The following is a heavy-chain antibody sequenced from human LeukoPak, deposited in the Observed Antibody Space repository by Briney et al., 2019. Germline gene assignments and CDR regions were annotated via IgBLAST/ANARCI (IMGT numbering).Heavy chain of an antibody. CDR1: GFTFSSYG. CDR3: VREPDIVVVAAAMCFDY. CDR2: ICYDGSNK. J-gene: IGHJ4*02. V-gene: IGHV3-33*01. D-gene: IGHD2-2*01. Sequence: GGSLRPSCAAAGFTFSSYGMHLVRQAPSKRLEWVAVICYDGSNKYYADSVNGPFTISRDNSKNTLYLQMNSLRPEATAVYYCVREPDIVVVAAAMCFDYWGQGTLVTVSS.